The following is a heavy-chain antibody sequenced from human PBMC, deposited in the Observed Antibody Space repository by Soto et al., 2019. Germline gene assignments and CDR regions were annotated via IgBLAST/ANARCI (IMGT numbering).Heavy chain of an antibody. V-gene: IGHV3-73*01. CDR2: IRSKANSYAT. CDR3: TRPLAAAGSTGVYYYGMDV. J-gene: IGHJ6*02. D-gene: IGHD6-13*01. CDR1: GFTFSGSA. Sequence: GGSLRLSCAASGFTFSGSAMHWVRQASGKGLEWVGRIRSKANSYATAYAASVKGRFTISRDDSKNTAYLQMNSLKTEDTAVYYCTRPLAAAGSTGVYYYGMDVWGQGTTVTVSS.